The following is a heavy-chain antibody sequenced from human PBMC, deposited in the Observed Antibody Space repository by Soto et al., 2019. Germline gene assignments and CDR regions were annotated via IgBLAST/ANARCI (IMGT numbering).Heavy chain of an antibody. V-gene: IGHV4-34*01. J-gene: IGHJ6*02. D-gene: IGHD5-18*01. CDR2: INHSGST. CDR1: GGSFSGYY. CDR3: ARTKGYSYGYYYYGMDV. Sequence: SETLSLTCAVYGGSFSGYYWSWIRQPPGKGLEWIGEINHSGSTNYNPSLKSRVTISVDTSKNQFSLKLSSVTAADTAVYYCARTKGYSYGYYYYGMDVWGQGTTVTV.